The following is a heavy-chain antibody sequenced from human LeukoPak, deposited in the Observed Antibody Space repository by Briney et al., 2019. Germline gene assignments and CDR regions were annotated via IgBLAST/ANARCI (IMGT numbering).Heavy chain of an antibody. CDR3: AKDPWRGTVTSYFDY. D-gene: IGHD4-17*01. J-gene: IGHJ4*02. CDR1: GFIFSNYG. CDR2: IWYDGSNK. Sequence: GGSLRLSCAASGFIFSNYGMHWVRQAPGKGLEWVAVIWYDGSNKYYADSVKGRFTISRDNSNNTLCLQMNSLRAEDTAVYYCAKDPWRGTVTSYFDYWGQGNLVTVSS. V-gene: IGHV3-33*06.